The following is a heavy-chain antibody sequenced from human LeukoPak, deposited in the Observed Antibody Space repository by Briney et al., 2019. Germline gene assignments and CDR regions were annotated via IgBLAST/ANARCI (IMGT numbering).Heavy chain of an antibody. Sequence: PSETLSLTCTVSGGSISSSSYYWGWIRQPPGKGLEWIGSIYYSGSTYYTPSLKSRVTMSVDMSNNQFSLKLSSVTAADTAVYYCARDDGSGSPWVFANWGQGTLVTVSS. CDR3: ARDDGSGSPWVFAN. J-gene: IGHJ4*02. CDR1: GGSISSSSYY. D-gene: IGHD3-10*01. CDR2: IYYSGST. V-gene: IGHV4-39*07.